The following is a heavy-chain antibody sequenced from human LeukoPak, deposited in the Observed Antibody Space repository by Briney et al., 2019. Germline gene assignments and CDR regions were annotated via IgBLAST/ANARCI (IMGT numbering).Heavy chain of an antibody. V-gene: IGHV4-59*01. CDR3: ARSHSGYDWVCYFDY. CDR1: GGSITSYY. J-gene: IGHJ4*02. Sequence: SETLSLTCTVSGGSITSYYWSWIRQPPGKGLEWIGYIYYSGSTNYKSSLKSRVTISVDTSKNQFSLKLSSVTAADTAVYYCARSHSGYDWVCYFDYWGQGTLVTISS. CDR2: IYYSGST. D-gene: IGHD5-12*01.